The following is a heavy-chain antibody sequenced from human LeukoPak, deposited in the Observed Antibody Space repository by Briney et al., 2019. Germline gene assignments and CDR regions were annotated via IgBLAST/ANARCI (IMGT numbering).Heavy chain of an antibody. J-gene: IGHJ4*02. D-gene: IGHD1-26*01. CDR2: INPYSGDT. Sequence: GASVKVSCKASGYTFTGYYVHWVRQAPGQGLEWMGWINPYSGDTNYAQKFQGRVTMTRDTSISTAYMELSSLKSDDTAVYYCARVAMSGIGSDDFWGQGPLVTASS. CDR3: ARVAMSGIGSDDF. V-gene: IGHV1-2*02. CDR1: GYTFTGYY.